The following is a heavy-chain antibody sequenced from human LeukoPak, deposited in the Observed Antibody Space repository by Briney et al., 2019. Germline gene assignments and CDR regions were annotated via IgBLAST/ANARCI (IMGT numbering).Heavy chain of an antibody. D-gene: IGHD3-22*01. CDR1: GFTFSSYG. CDR3: ARDIYYDSSGYQDPTDFDY. CDR2: IWYDGSNK. Sequence: GGSLRLSCAASGFTFSSYGMHWVRQAPGEGLEWVAVIWYDGSNKYYADSVKGRFTISRDNSKNTLYLQMNSLRAEDTAVYYCARDIYYDSSGYQDPTDFDYWGQGTLVTVSS. J-gene: IGHJ4*02. V-gene: IGHV3-33*01.